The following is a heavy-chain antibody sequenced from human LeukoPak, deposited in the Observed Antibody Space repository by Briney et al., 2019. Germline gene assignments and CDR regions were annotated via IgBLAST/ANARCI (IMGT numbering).Heavy chain of an antibody. CDR2: IGSSSSYI. CDR3: ARGWPGIVATINY. CDR1: GSTFSSYS. J-gene: IGHJ4*02. Sequence: GGSLRLSCAASGSTFSSYSMNWVRQAPGKGLEWVSSIGSSSSYIYYADSVKGRFTISRDNAKNSLYLQMNSLRAEDTAVYYCARGWPGIVATINYWGQGTLVTVSS. V-gene: IGHV3-21*01. D-gene: IGHD5-12*01.